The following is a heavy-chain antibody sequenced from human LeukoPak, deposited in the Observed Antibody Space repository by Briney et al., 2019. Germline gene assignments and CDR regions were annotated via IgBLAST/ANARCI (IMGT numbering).Heavy chain of an antibody. D-gene: IGHD2-15*01. J-gene: IGHJ4*02. V-gene: IGHV4-4*07. Sequence: PSETLSLTCTVSGGSISGYYWSWIRQPAGKGLEWIGRIYTSGSTSYNPSLKSRVTMSVDTSKNQFSLKLSSVTAADTAVYYCARASYCSGGSCYYLFDYWGQGTLVTVSS. CDR3: ARASYCSGGSCYYLFDY. CDR2: IYTSGST. CDR1: GGSISGYY.